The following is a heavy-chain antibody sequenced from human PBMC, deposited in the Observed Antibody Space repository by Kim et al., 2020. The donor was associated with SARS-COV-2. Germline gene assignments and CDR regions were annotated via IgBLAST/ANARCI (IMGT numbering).Heavy chain of an antibody. D-gene: IGHD6-13*01. CDR2: IKQDGSEK. Sequence: GGSLRLSCAASGFTFSSYWMNWVRQAPGKGLEWVANIKQDGSEKYYVDSVKGRFTISRDNAKNSVYLQMKSLRPEDTGVYYCAREAAGWGQGTLVTVSS. V-gene: IGHV3-7*03. CDR1: GFTFSSYW. J-gene: IGHJ4*02. CDR3: AREAAG.